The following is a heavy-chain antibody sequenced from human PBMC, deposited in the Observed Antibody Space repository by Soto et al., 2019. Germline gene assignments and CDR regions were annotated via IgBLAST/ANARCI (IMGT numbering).Heavy chain of an antibody. J-gene: IGHJ4*02. CDR2: INPSGGST. D-gene: IGHD6-13*01. V-gene: IGHV1-46*01. CDR3: ARSYSSSRGDVSSNFDY. CDR1: GYTFTSYY. Sequence: EASVKVSCKASGYTFTSYYMHWVRQAPGQGLEWMGIINPSGGSTSYAQKFQGRVTMTRDTSTSTVYMELSSLRSEDTAVYYCARSYSSSRGDVSSNFDYWGQGTLVTVSS.